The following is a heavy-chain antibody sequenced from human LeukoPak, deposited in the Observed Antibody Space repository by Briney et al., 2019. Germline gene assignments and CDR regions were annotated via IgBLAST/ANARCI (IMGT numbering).Heavy chain of an antibody. Sequence: SETLSLTCTVSGGSISSGDYYWSWIRQPPGKGLEWIAYMYYSGSTYYNPSLKSRVTMSADTSMNQLSLKLSSVTAADTAVYYCAGPYYYDSRIDPWGQGILVTVSS. J-gene: IGHJ5*02. V-gene: IGHV4-30-4*01. CDR3: AGPYYYDSRIDP. CDR2: MYYSGST. CDR1: GGSISSGDYY. D-gene: IGHD3-22*01.